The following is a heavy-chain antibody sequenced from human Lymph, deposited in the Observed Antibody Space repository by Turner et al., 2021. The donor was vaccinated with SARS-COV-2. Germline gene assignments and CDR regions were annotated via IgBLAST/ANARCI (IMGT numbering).Heavy chain of an antibody. CDR2: IAYDGGHT. CDR3: ACALYYYYGMDV. J-gene: IGHJ6*02. CDR1: GLTFISYG. Sequence: QVQLVESGGGVVQHGRYLRLSCAASGLTFISYGMPWVRHAPGMGLEWVAVIAYDGGHTSYADSVKGRFTISRDNSKNTLYLQIISLRAEYTAVYYCACALYYYYGMDVWGQVTTVTFSS. V-gene: IGHV3-30*03.